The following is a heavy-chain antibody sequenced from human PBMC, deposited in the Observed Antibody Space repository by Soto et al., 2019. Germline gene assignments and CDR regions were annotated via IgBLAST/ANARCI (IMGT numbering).Heavy chain of an antibody. D-gene: IGHD2-2*01. CDR2: IYYSGRT. V-gene: IGHV4-61*08. CDR1: GGSVSGGDYY. Sequence: PSETLSLTCTVSGGSVSGGDYYWSWIRQPPGKGLEWIGYIYYSGRTNYNPSLKSRVTISLDTSKNQFSLELTSVTAADTAMYYCARDRVVSAVTFDYWGQGTLVTVS. CDR3: ARDRVVSAVTFDY. J-gene: IGHJ4*02.